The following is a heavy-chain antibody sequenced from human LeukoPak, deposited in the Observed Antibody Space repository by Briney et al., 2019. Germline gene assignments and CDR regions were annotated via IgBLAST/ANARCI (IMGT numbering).Heavy chain of an antibody. CDR1: GFTLTSYA. V-gene: IGHV3-23*01. J-gene: IGHJ4*02. CDR3: AKHSYDSSGYYSIDY. Sequence: PGGSLRLSCAASGFTLTSYAMSWVRQAPGKGLEWVSAIIGSVHSTYYADSVKGRFTISRDNSKSTLYLQMNSLRAEDTAVYYCAKHSYDSSGYYSIDYWGQGTLVTVFS. D-gene: IGHD3-22*01. CDR2: IIGSVHST.